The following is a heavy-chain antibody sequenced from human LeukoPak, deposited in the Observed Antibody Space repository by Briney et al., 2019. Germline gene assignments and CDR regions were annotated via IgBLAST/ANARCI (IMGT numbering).Heavy chain of an antibody. J-gene: IGHJ4*02. D-gene: IGHD6-13*01. CDR2: ISAYNGNT. CDR3: ARVVSSSWYPYDY. Sequence: ASVKVSCKASGYTFTSYGISWVRQAPGQGLEWMGWISAYNGNTNYAQKFQGRVTITTDESTSTAYMELSSLRSEDTAVYYCARVVSSSWYPYDYWGQGTLVTVSS. CDR1: GYTFTSYG. V-gene: IGHV1-18*01.